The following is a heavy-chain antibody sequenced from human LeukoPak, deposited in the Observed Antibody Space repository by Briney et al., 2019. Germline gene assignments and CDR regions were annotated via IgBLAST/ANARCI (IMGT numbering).Heavy chain of an antibody. J-gene: IGHJ3*02. CDR3: ARASLWFGDHDAFDI. CDR1: GFPFSNYW. D-gene: IGHD3-10*01. CDR2: IHSDGSST. V-gene: IGHV3-74*01. Sequence: GGSLRFSCAASGFPFSNYWMHWVRQAPGKGLVWVSRIHSDGSSTTYADSVKGRFTISRDNAKNTLYLQMNSLRAEDTALYYCARASLWFGDHDAFDIWGQGTMVTVSS.